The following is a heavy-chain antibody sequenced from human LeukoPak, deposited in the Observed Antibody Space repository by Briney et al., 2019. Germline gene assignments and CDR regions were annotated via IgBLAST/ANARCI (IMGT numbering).Heavy chain of an antibody. Sequence: PGGSLRLSCAAAGFTFSNYAMSWVRQAPGKGLEWVSSLCADDGDTYYADSVKGRFTISRDNARNTLYLQMISLSAEDAALYYCAKGSSSSCYSPSDYWGQGALATVSP. CDR3: AKGSSSSCYSPSDY. CDR1: GFTFSNYA. CDR2: LCADDGDT. J-gene: IGHJ4*02. D-gene: IGHD2-2*02. V-gene: IGHV3-23*01.